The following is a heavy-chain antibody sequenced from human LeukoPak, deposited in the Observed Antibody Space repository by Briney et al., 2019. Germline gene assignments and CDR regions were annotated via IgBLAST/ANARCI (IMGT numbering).Heavy chain of an antibody. CDR3: AKDAGSGHFDY. D-gene: IGHD2-15*01. V-gene: IGHV4-59*01. J-gene: IGHJ4*02. Sequence: SETLSLTCSVSGGSISSYYWNWIRQPPGKGLEWIAYIYYSGRTKYNPSLQSRVTISVDTSKNQFSLKLSSVSAADTAVYYCAKDAGSGHFDYWGQGTLATVSS. CDR1: GGSISSYY. CDR2: IYYSGRT.